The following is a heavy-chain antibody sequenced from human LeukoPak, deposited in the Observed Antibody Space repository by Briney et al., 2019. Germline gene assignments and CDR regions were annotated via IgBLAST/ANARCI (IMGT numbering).Heavy chain of an antibody. J-gene: IGHJ5*02. Sequence: GGSLRLSCTASGFTFSSYSIHWVRQAPGKGLEWVALISFDGKKTDYADSVKGRFTFSRDNSKNTLYLQMNSLRAEDTAVYYCAKTPRSAYIPWWFDPWGQGTLVTVSS. CDR1: GFTFSSYS. CDR3: AKTPRSAYIPWWFDP. V-gene: IGHV3-30*04. CDR2: ISFDGKKT. D-gene: IGHD1-14*01.